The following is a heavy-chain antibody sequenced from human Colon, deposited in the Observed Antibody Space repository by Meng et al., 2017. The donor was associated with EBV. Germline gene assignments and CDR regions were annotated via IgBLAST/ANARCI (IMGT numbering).Heavy chain of an antibody. V-gene: IGHV4-59*08. CDR2: IYYSGST. CDR3: ARHFINWFDP. CDR1: GGSIGSYY. Sequence: VRLQESGPGLVTPSEALSLTCTVSGGSIGSYYWSWFRQPPGKGLEWIGYIYYSGSTNYNPSLKSRVTISVDTSKNQFSLKLSSVTAADTAVYYCARHFINWFDPWGQGTLVTVSS. J-gene: IGHJ5*02.